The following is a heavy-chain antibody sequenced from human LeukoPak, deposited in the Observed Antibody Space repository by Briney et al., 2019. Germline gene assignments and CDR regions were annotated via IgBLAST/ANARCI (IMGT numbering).Heavy chain of an antibody. CDR2: INPSGGST. D-gene: IGHD5-18*01. V-gene: IGHV1-46*01. Sequence: EASVKVSCKASGYTFTSYDINWVRQATGQGLEWMGIINPSGGSTSYAQKFQGRVTMTRDTSTSTVYMELSSLRSEDTAVYYCARDLEDTAMVQGYWGQGTLVTVSS. J-gene: IGHJ4*02. CDR1: GYTFTSYD. CDR3: ARDLEDTAMVQGY.